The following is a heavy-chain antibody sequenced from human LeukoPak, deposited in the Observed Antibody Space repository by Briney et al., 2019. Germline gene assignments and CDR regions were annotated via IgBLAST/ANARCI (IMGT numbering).Heavy chain of an antibody. Sequence: PSETLSLTCTVSGVSISSGGYDWGWLRQQGGKGLEWIGYIYYSGSTYYNPSSKSQFTITVETTKNQFSLKLSSVTAADTAVYYCASTVAGTSRYFDYWGQGTLVTVSS. V-gene: IGHV4-31*01. CDR2: IYYSGST. J-gene: IGHJ4*02. CDR1: GVSISSGGYD. D-gene: IGHD6-19*01. CDR3: ASTVAGTSRYFDY.